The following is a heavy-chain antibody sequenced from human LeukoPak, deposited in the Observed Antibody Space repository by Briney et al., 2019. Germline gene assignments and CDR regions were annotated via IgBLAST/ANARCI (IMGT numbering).Heavy chain of an antibody. V-gene: IGHV4-59*01. J-gene: IGHJ3*02. CDR2: IYYSGST. CDR1: GGSISSYY. CDR3: ARLTYFDWPPRPDAFDI. D-gene: IGHD3-9*01. Sequence: SETLSLTCTVSGGSISSYYWCWIRQPPRKGLEWVGYIYYSGSTNYNPSLKSRVTISVDTSKNQFSLKLSSVTAADTAVYYCARLTYFDWPPRPDAFDIWGQGTMVTVSS.